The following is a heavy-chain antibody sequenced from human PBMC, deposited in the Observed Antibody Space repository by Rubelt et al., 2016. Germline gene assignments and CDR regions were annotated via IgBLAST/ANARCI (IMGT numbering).Heavy chain of an antibody. CDR1: GGSISSSSYY. Sequence: QLQLQESGPGLVKPSETLSLTCTVSGGSISSSSYYWGWIRQPPGKGLEWIGSIYYSGSTYYNPSLKSRVTISVDTSKNQFSLKLSSVTAADTAVYYCARGPAASYYYYYMDVWGKGTTVTVSS. D-gene: IGHD2-2*01. CDR3: ARGPAASYYYYYMDV. J-gene: IGHJ6*03. CDR2: IYYSGST. V-gene: IGHV4-39*01.